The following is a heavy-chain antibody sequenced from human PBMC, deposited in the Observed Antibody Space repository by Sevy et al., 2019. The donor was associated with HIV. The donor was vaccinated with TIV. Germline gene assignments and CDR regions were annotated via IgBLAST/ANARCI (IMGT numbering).Heavy chain of an antibody. J-gene: IGHJ4*02. CDR1: GFTFSDAW. V-gene: IGHV3-15*01. D-gene: IGHD4-4*01. CDR2: IKSKTDGGPT. CDR3: TTDAHDFTNYPSPYYFDQ. Sequence: GGSLRLSCAASGFTFSDAWMSWVRQAPGKGLEWVGRIKSKTDGGPTDYSAPVKGRFTISRDKSKNTLYLQMNSLKTEDTAVYYCTTDAHDFTNYPSPYYFDQWGQGTLVTVSS.